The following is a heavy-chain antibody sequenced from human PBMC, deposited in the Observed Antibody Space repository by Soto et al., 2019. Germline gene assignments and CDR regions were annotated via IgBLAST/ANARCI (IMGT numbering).Heavy chain of an antibody. J-gene: IGHJ5*02. CDR3: AWSISAAAMGWFDP. Sequence: SETLSLTCAVYGGSFSGYYWSWIRQPPGKGLEWIGEINHSGSTNYNPSLKSRVTISVDTSKNQFSLKLSSVTAADTAVYYCAWSISAAAMGWFDPWGQGTLVTVSS. CDR2: INHSGST. CDR1: GGSFSGYY. V-gene: IGHV4-34*01. D-gene: IGHD6-13*01.